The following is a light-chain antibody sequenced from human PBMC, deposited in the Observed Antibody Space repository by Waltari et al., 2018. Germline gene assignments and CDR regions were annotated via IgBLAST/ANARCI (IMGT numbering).Light chain of an antibody. V-gene: IGKV3-20*01. CDR1: QSIGIY. Sequence: EIMLTQSPGTLSLSPGDRATLPCRASQSIGIYLAWYQQRPGQAPRLLIYGASNRATGIPDRFSGSGSGTDFSLTISRLDPEDFAVYYCQHYVRLPVTFGHGTKVEIK. J-gene: IGKJ1*01. CDR3: QHYVRLPVT. CDR2: GAS.